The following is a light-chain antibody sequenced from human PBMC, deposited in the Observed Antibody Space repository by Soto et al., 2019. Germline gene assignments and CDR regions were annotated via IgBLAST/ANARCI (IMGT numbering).Light chain of an antibody. Sequence: QSALTQPPSASASPGQSVTISCTGTNNDIGGYNYVSWYQHHPGKAPQLIIYDVTKRPSGVLDRFSGSKSGNTASLTVAGLQTYDEAEDFCSSYAGSSNLVFGTGTKLTVL. CDR1: NNDIGGYNY. CDR2: DVT. CDR3: SSYAGSSNLV. V-gene: IGLV2-8*01. J-gene: IGLJ2*01.